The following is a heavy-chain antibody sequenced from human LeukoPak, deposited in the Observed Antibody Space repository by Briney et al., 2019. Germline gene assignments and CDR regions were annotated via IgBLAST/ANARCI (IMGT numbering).Heavy chain of an antibody. J-gene: IGHJ4*02. V-gene: IGHV1-2*02. CDR3: ARVRDYGGNYFDY. CDR1: GYTFTGYY. D-gene: IGHD4-23*01. CDR2: INPNSGGT. Sequence: GASVKVSCKASGYTFTGYYMHWVRQAPGQGLEWMGWINPNSGGTNYAQKFQGRVTMTRDTSISTAYMELSRLRSDDTAVYYCARVRDYGGNYFDYWGQGTLVTVSS.